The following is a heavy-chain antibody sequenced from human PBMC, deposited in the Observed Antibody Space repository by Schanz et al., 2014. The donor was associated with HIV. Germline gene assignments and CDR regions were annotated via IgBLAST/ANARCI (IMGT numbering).Heavy chain of an antibody. CDR1: GGTFRSNA. J-gene: IGHJ6*02. V-gene: IGHV1-69*01. CDR2: FNVMLSKI. Sequence: QVQLVQSGAEVKKTGSSVKVSCKASGGTFRSNAITWVRQAPGQGLEWIGHFNVMLSKINSAQKFQDRVSMTADPSTNTAYMEMRGLRFEDTAVYYCASGRRSGIGWRMDVWGQGTTVSVSS. D-gene: IGHD6-19*01. CDR3: ASGRRSGIGWRMDV.